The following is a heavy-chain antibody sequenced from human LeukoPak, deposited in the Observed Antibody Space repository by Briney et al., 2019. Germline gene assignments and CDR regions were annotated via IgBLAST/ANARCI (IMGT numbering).Heavy chain of an antibody. Sequence: GGSLRLSCAASGFTFSSYAMSWVRQAPGKGLEWVSAISGSGGSTYYADSVKGRFTISRDNSKNTLYLQMNSLRAEDTAVYYCAKAIPLYYYDSSGYLGWGQGTLVTVSS. CDR1: GFTFSSYA. J-gene: IGHJ4*02. D-gene: IGHD3-22*01. CDR2: ISGSGGST. CDR3: AKAIPLYYYDSSGYLG. V-gene: IGHV3-23*01.